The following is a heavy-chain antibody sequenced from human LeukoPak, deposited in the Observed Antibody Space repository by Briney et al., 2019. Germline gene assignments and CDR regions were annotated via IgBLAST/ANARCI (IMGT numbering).Heavy chain of an antibody. Sequence: PGGSLRLSCAASGFTFSSYGMHWVRQAPGKGLEWVAVIWYDGSNKYYADSVKARFTISRDNSKHTLYLQMNSLRAEDTAVYYCARDSSFAYWGQATLVTVYS. J-gene: IGHJ4*02. CDR1: GFTFSSYG. CDR2: IWYDGSNK. CDR3: ARDSSFAY. V-gene: IGHV3-33*01.